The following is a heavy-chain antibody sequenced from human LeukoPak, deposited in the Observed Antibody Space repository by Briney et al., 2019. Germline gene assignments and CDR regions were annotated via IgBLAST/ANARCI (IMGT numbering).Heavy chain of an antibody. Sequence: ASVKVSCKASGYTFTSYGISWVRQAPGRGLEWMVWISAYNGNTNYAQKLQGRVTMTRGTSTNTAYMELRSLRSDDTAVYYCARLYCSVTSCYRPYNWFDPWGQGTLVTVSS. CDR2: ISAYNGNT. D-gene: IGHD2-2*01. V-gene: IGHV1-18*01. CDR1: GYTFTSYG. CDR3: ARLYCSVTSCYRPYNWFDP. J-gene: IGHJ5*02.